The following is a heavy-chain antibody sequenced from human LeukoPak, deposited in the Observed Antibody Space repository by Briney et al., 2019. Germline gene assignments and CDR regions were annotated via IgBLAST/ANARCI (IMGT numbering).Heavy chain of an antibody. CDR3: ATGHYYDSSGYYPLPDAFDI. J-gene: IGHJ3*02. V-gene: IGHV3-74*01. Sequence: PGGSLRLSCAASGFSFSRYWMHWVRQAPGKGLVWVSRMNSEWSSKNYADSVKGRFTISRDNAKNILYLQMNSLRAEDTAVYHCATGHYYDSSGYYPLPDAFDIWGQGTMVTVSS. D-gene: IGHD3-22*01. CDR1: GFSFSRYW. CDR2: MNSEWSSK.